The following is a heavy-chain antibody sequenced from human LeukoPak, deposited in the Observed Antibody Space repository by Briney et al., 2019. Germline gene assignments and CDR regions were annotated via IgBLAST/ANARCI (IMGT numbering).Heavy chain of an antibody. CDR2: INPNSGVT. CDR1: GYTFIGYY. V-gene: IGHV1-2*02. D-gene: IGHD2-2*01. J-gene: IGHJ4*02. CDR3: ARGHTIRAFDY. Sequence: ASVKVSCQASGYTFIGYYMHWVRQAPGQGLEWMGWINPNSGVTNYAQKFQGRVTMTRDTSISTAYMELTRLQSDDTAVYFCARGHTIRAFDYWGQGTLVTVSS.